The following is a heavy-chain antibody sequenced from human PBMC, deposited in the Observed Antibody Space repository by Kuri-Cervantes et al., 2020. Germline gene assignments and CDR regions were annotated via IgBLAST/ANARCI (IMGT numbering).Heavy chain of an antibody. J-gene: IGHJ4*02. CDR3: ARDGSLKGYGDYPDF. Sequence: GESLKISCAASGFTFSSYWMSWVRQAPGKGLEWVANLNHDGSETYYVDSVKGRFTISRDNAKNSLYLQMNSLRAEDTAVYYCARDGSLKGYGDYPDFWGQGTLVTVSS. V-gene: IGHV3-7*01. CDR2: LNHDGSET. D-gene: IGHD4-17*01. CDR1: GFTFSSYW.